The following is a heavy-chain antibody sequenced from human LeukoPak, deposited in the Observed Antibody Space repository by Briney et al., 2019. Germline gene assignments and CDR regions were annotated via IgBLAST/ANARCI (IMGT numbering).Heavy chain of an antibody. J-gene: IGHJ3*02. V-gene: IGHV4-39*07. CDR1: GGSTSSSSYY. CDR2: IYYSGST. D-gene: IGHD3-9*01. Sequence: SETLSLTCIVSGGSTSSSSYYWGWIRQPPGKGLEWIGSIYYSGSTNYNPSLKSRVTISVDTSKNQFSLKLSSVTAADTAVYYCARAPSYYDILTGYHRDAFDIWGQGTMVTVSS. CDR3: ARAPSYYDILTGYHRDAFDI.